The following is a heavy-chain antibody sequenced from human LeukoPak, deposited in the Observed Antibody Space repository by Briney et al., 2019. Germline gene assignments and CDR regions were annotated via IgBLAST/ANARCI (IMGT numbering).Heavy chain of an antibody. CDR3: ARDRVVNRGYYYYYGMDV. D-gene: IGHD3-3*01. Sequence: GGSLRLSCAAPGFTFSSYSMNWVRQAPGKGLEWVSSISSSSSYIYYADSVKGRFTISRDNAKNSLYLQMNSLRAEDTAVYYCARDRVVNRGYYYYYGMDVWGQGTTVTVSS. V-gene: IGHV3-21*01. CDR1: GFTFSSYS. CDR2: ISSSSSYI. J-gene: IGHJ6*02.